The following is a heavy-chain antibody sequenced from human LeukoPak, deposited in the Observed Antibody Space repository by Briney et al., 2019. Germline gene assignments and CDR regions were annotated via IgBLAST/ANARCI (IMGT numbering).Heavy chain of an antibody. CDR3: ARALPPTDYGHPGWFDP. J-gene: IGHJ5*02. CDR1: GYTFTGYY. V-gene: IGHV1-2*04. Sequence: ASVKVSCKASGYTFTGYYMHWVRQAPGQGLEWMGWINPNSGGTNYAQKFQGWVTMTRDTSISTAYMELSRLRSDDTAVYYCARALPPTDYGHPGWFDPWGQGTLVTVSS. CDR2: INPNSGGT. D-gene: IGHD4-17*01.